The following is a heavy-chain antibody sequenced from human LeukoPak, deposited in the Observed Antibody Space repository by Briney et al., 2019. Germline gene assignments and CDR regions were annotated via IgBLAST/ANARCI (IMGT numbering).Heavy chain of an antibody. CDR1: CVSISSSGDY. D-gene: IGHD6-13*01. Sequence: SEALALTCTVSCVSISSSGDYWGWIREPPGKGLECVGSIYYSGSTYYDKSLNSTVNLSVDPYKNQSSLKLSSVNAANTAVYYCDRPSGYSSDWFDPWGQGTLVTVSS. CDR3: DRPSGYSSDWFDP. CDR2: IYYSGST. J-gene: IGHJ5*02. V-gene: IGHV4-39*01.